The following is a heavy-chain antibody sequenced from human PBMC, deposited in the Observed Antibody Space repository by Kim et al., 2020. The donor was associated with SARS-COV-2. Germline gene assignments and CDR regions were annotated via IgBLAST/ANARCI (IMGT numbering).Heavy chain of an antibody. Sequence: GGSLRLSCAASGLTFSDYYLSWIRQAPGKGLEWVSYISSSSSYTNYADSVKGRFTISRDNAKNSLYLQMNSLRAEDTAVYYCASHGSDYYGSGTYLRPNWFDPWGQGTLVTVSS. CDR2: ISSSSSYT. J-gene: IGHJ5*02. D-gene: IGHD3-10*01. V-gene: IGHV3-11*06. CDR1: GLTFSDYY. CDR3: ASHGSDYYGSGTYLRPNWFDP.